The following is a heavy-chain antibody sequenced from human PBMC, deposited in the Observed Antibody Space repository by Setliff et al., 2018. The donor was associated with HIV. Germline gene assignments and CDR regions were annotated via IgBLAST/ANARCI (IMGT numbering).Heavy chain of an antibody. CDR1: GDIFSTFA. CDR3: ARGEATHGPGTYSIYS. CDR2: IIPVFGTP. D-gene: IGHD3-10*01. J-gene: IGHJ5*02. V-gene: IGHV1-69*13. Sequence: SVKVSCKASGDIFSTFAINWVRQAPGQGLEWMGGIIPVFGTPNYAQKFLGRVTITADESTSTGYMEMSSLTSEDTAVYYCARGEATHGPGTYSIYSWGQGTLGTVSS.